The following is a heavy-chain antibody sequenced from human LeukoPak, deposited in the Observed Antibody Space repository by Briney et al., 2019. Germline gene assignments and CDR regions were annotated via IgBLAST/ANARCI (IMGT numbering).Heavy chain of an antibody. CDR2: IYYSGST. Sequence: SETLSLTCTVSGGSISSYYWRWIRQPPGKGLEWVGYIYYSGSTNYNPSLKSRVTISVDTSKNQFSLKLSSVTAADTAVYYCARDVDGYNPEAFDIWGQGTMVTVSS. CDR1: GGSISSYY. V-gene: IGHV4-59*01. D-gene: IGHD5-24*01. CDR3: ARDVDGYNPEAFDI. J-gene: IGHJ3*02.